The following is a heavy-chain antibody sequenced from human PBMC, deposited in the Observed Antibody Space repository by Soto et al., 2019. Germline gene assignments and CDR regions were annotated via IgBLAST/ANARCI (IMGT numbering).Heavy chain of an antibody. V-gene: IGHV3-30*18. Sequence: QVQLVESGGGVVQPGRSLRLSCAASGFTFSSYGMHWVRQAPGKGLEWVAVISYDGSNKYYADSVKGRFTISRDNSKNTLYLQMNSLIAEDTAVYYCAKHTYHMAEGRIDYWGQGTLVTVSS. CDR1: GFTFSSYG. J-gene: IGHJ4*02. CDR2: ISYDGSNK. D-gene: IGHD2-2*01. CDR3: AKHTYHMAEGRIDY.